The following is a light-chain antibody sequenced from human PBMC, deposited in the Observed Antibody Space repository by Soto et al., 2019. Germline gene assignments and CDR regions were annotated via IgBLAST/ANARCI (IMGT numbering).Light chain of an antibody. Sequence: MNKTPSALCASVEDRVTITCRASQSISTLLAWYQQKPGTAPKLLIYDASSLESGVPSRYSGSGSGTEFTLTIGRRLSDDFAVYYCQQYTHLPRAFGQGTKLDIK. V-gene: IGKV1-5*01. CDR3: QQYTHLPRA. CDR1: QSISTL. CDR2: DAS. J-gene: IGKJ1*01.